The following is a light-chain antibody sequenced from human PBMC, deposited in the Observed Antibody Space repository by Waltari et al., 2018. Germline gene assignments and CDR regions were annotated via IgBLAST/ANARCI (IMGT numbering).Light chain of an antibody. V-gene: IGKV1-6*01. CDR1: QGINNN. CDR2: KAF. J-gene: IGKJ1*01. Sequence: AIQMTQSPSSLSASVGDRVTITCQASQGINNNLAWYQQKPGKVPKLLIYKAFTLQSWVPSRFSGSGSGTDFTLTINSLQPEDFATYYCQHGYNTPWTFGQGTKVEIK. CDR3: QHGYNTPWT.